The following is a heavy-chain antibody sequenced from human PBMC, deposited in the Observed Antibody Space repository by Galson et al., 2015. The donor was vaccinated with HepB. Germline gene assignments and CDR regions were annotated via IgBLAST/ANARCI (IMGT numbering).Heavy chain of an antibody. CDR1: GFTFSSYG. V-gene: IGHV3-30*18. CDR3: AKDPYGGNSDRSYFDL. CDR2: ISYDGSNK. J-gene: IGHJ2*01. Sequence: SLRLSCAASGFTFSSYGMHWVRQAPGKGLEWVAVISYDGSNKYYADSVKGRFTISRDNSKNTLYLQMNSLRAEDTAVYYCAKDPYGGNSDRSYFDLWGRGTLVTVSS. D-gene: IGHD4-23*01.